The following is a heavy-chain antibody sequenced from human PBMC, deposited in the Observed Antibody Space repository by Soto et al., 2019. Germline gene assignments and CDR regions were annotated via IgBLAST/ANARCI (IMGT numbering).Heavy chain of an antibody. CDR2: IIPIFGTA. Sequence: ASVKVSCKASGGTFSSYAISWVRQAPGQGLEWMGGIIPIFGTANYAQKFQGRVTITADESTSTAYMELSSLRSEDTAVYYCARQIRFLEWLFDYWGQGTLVTVSS. V-gene: IGHV1-69*13. CDR3: ARQIRFLEWLFDY. D-gene: IGHD3-3*01. J-gene: IGHJ4*02. CDR1: GGTFSSYA.